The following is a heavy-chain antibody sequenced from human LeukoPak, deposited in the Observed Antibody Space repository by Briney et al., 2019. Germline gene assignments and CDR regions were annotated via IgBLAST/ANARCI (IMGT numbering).Heavy chain of an antibody. CDR1: GGTFSSYA. D-gene: IGHD3-3*01. V-gene: IGHV1-69*01. CDR2: IIPIFGTA. CDR3: ASGGEGFLEWLLDY. J-gene: IGHJ4*02. Sequence: GSSVKVSCKASGGTFSSYAISWVRQAPGQGLEWMGGIIPIFGTANYAQKFQGRVTITADESTSTAYMELSSLRSEDTAVYYCASGGEGFLEWLLDYWGQGTLVTVSS.